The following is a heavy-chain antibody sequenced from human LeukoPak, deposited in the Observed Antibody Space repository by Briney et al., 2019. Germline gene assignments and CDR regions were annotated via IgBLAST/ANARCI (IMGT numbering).Heavy chain of an antibody. CDR3: ARGDTVTTGPFDY. V-gene: IGHV1-2*06. CDR2: INPNSGGT. D-gene: IGHD4-17*01. Sequence: ASVKVSCKASGYTLTGYYMHWVRQAPGQGLEWMGRINPNSGGTNSAQKFQGRVTMTRDTSISTAYMELTRLRSDDTAVYYCARGDTVTTGPFDYWGQGTLVTVSS. J-gene: IGHJ4*02. CDR1: GYTLTGYY.